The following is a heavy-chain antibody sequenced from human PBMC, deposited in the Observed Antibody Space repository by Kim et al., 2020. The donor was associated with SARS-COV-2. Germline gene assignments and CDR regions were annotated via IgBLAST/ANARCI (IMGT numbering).Heavy chain of an antibody. CDR2: T. V-gene: IGHV3-23*01. J-gene: IGHJ4*02. D-gene: IGHD5-12*01. Sequence: THYADSVKGRFTISRDNAKNTVSLQMNSLRVEDTALYYCAKGKGYSNTYDYWGQGTLVTVSS. CDR3: AKGKGYSNTYDY.